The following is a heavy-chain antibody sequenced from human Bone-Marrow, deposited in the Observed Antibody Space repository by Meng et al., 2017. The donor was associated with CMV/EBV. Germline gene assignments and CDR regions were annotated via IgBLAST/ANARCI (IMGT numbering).Heavy chain of an antibody. CDR3: ARHKDTAMVS. D-gene: IGHD5-18*01. J-gene: IGHJ4*02. CDR2: IYPGDSDT. V-gene: IGHV5-51*01. CDR1: GYSFTSYW. Sequence: KVSCKGSGYSFTSYWIGWVRQMPGKGLEWMGIIYPGDSDTRYSPAFQGQVTISADKSISTAYLQWSSLKASDTAMYYCARHKDTAMVSWGQGTLVTVSS.